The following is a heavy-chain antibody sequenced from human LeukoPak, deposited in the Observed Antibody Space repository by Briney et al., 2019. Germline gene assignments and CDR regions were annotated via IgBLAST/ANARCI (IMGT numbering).Heavy chain of an antibody. CDR1: GYTFTGYY. V-gene: IGHV1-2*02. J-gene: IGHJ6*02. D-gene: IGHD5-12*01. Sequence: ASVKVSCKASGYTFTGYYMHWVRQAPGQGLEWMGWINPNSGGTNYAQKFQGRVTMTRDTSISTAYMELSRLRSDDTAVNYCARDLGSGYDFYYYGMDVWGQGTTVTVSS. CDR2: INPNSGGT. CDR3: ARDLGSGYDFYYYGMDV.